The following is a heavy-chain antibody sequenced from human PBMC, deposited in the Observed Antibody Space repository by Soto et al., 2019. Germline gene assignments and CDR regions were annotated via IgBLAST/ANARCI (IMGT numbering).Heavy chain of an antibody. D-gene: IGHD4-17*01. CDR2: IYYSGST. CDR3: ARLLVTTVTRDAFDI. V-gene: IGHV4-39*01. Sequence: SETLSLTCTVSGGSISSSFYYWGWIRQPPGKGLEWIGSIYYSGSTYYNPSLKSRVTISVDTSKNQFSLKLSSVTAADTAVYYCARLLVTTVTRDAFDIWGQGTMVTVSS. J-gene: IGHJ3*02. CDR1: GGSISSSFYY.